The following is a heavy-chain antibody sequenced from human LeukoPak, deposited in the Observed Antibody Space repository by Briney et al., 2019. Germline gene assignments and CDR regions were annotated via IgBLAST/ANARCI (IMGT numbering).Heavy chain of an antibody. D-gene: IGHD3-10*01. CDR3: ARDFGEDTGDWFDP. Sequence: SETLSLTCTVSGGSISSGGYYWSWIRQHPGKGLEWIGYIYYSGSTYYNPSLKSRVTISIDTSKNRFSLKLSSVTAADTAVYYCARDFGEDTGDWFDPWGQGTLVTVSS. CDR1: GGSISSGGYY. CDR2: IYYSGST. J-gene: IGHJ5*02. V-gene: IGHV4-31*03.